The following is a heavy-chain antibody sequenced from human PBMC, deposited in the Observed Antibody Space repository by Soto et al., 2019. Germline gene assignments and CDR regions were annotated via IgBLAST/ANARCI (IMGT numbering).Heavy chain of an antibody. Sequence: QVHLVQSGGEVKKPGAAVKVSCTYVGNTFMSYAVSWVRQAPGQGLEWMGWISAYNGKTNYAQKFLDRVTLTRDTSTNTAYMELRSLRSDDTAIYYCARDINIRYGDDTFDIWGQGTKVTVSS. V-gene: IGHV1-18*01. D-gene: IGHD3-10*01. CDR2: ISAYNGKT. J-gene: IGHJ3*02. CDR1: GNTFMSYA. CDR3: ARDINIRYGDDTFDI.